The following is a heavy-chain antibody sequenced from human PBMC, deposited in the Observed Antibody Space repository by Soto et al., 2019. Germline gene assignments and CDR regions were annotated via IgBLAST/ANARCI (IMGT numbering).Heavy chain of an antibody. CDR1: GFTFSSYA. V-gene: IGHV3-23*01. CDR2: ISGSGGST. CDR3: ANHQLYCSGDSCYSAAFDF. Sequence: EVQLLESGGGLVQPGGSLSLSCAASGFTFSSYAMSWVRQAPGKGLEWVSAISGSGGSTYYADSVKGRFTISSDNSKNTLYLQINSLRAEDTAVYYCANHQLYCSGDSCYSAAFDFWGQGTMVTVSS. J-gene: IGHJ3*01. D-gene: IGHD2-15*01.